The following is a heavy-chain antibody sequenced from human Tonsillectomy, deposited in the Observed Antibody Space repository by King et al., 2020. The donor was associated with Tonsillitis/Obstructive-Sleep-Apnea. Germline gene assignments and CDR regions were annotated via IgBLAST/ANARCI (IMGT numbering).Heavy chain of an antibody. V-gene: IGHV4-59*08. Sequence: VQLQESGPGLVKPSETLSLTCTVSGGSITSYYWSWIRQPPGKGLEWIGYIYYSGTTKYNPSLKSRVTISVDTSMDQFSLKLSSVTAAGTAVYYCARQYNPYNWFDPWGQGTLVTVSS. CDR2: IYYSGTT. CDR3: ARQYNPYNWFDP. J-gene: IGHJ5*02. CDR1: GGSITSYY. D-gene: IGHD1-14*01.